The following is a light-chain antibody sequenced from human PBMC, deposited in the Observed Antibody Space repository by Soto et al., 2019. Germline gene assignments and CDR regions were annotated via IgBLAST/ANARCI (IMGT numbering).Light chain of an antibody. Sequence: EILMTQSPATLSVSPGERATLSCRASQSVTTNLAWFQQKPGQPPRLLIYGASARATGVPARFSGSGSGTEFTLTISSLQSEDFAVYFCQQYNNWPITFGQGTRLEI. J-gene: IGKJ5*01. V-gene: IGKV3-15*01. CDR1: QSVTTN. CDR3: QQYNNWPIT. CDR2: GAS.